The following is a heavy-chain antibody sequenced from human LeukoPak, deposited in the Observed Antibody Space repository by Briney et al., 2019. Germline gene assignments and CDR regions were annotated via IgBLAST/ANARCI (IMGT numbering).Heavy chain of an antibody. CDR3: ARGWYQTVAGTQIHFVLGGDDAFDI. J-gene: IGHJ3*02. CDR2: ISSSSSYI. Sequence: GGSLRLSCAASGFTFSSYEMNWVRQAPGKGLEWVSYISSSSSYIYYADSVKGRFTISRDNAKNSLYLQMNSLRAEDTAVYYCARGWYQTVAGTQIHFVLGGDDAFDIWGQGTMVTVSS. V-gene: IGHV3-21*05. D-gene: IGHD6-19*01. CDR1: GFTFSSYE.